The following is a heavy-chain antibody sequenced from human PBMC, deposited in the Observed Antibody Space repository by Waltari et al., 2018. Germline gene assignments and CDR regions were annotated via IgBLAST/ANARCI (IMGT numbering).Heavy chain of an antibody. CDR1: GGSFSGYY. Sequence: QVQLQQWGAGLLKPSETLSLTCAVYGGSFSGYYWSWIRQPPGKGRGWIRETNHSGSTSFIPSFESRVTLSVDTSKIPFSLKLCSVTASDTAVYYCARSGMGPNCRSTSCDNSEYDYWGQGTLVTVSS. D-gene: IGHD2-2*02. V-gene: IGHV4-34*01. J-gene: IGHJ4*02. CDR3: ARSGMGPNCRSTSCDNSEYDY. CDR2: TNHSGST.